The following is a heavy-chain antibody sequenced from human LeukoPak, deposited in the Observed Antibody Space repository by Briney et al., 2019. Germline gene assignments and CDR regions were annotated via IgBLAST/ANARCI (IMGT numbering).Heavy chain of an antibody. J-gene: IGHJ3*02. V-gene: IGHV4-39*02. CDR1: GGSISSSSYY. CDR3: ARDDVSDWNDVLGHDAFDI. CDR2: IYYSGST. D-gene: IGHD1-1*01. Sequence: SETLSLICTVSGGSISSSSYYWGWVRQPPGKGLEWIGSIYYSGSTYYNPSLKSRVTISVDTSKNQFSLKLSSVTAADTAVYYCARDDVSDWNDVLGHDAFDIWGQGTMVTVSS.